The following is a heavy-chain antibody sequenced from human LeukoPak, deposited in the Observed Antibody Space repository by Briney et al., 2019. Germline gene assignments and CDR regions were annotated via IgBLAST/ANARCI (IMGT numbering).Heavy chain of an antibody. D-gene: IGHD6-19*01. J-gene: IGHJ4*02. V-gene: IGHV1-8*03. CDR2: MNPNSGNT. CDR3: ARRAVAGLDY. CDR1: GYTFTSYD. Sequence: ASVKVSCKASGYTFTSYDINWVRQATGQGLEWMGWMNPNSGNTGYAQKFQGRATITRNTSINTAYMELSSLRSEDTAVYYCARRAVAGLDYWGQGTLVTVSP.